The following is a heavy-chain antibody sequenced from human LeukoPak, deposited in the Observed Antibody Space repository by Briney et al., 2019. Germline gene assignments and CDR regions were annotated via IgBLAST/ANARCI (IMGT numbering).Heavy chain of an antibody. D-gene: IGHD3-9*01. CDR1: GYTFTSYG. V-gene: IGHV1-18*01. CDR3: ARDAFDWSDYYYYYMDV. Sequence: ASVKVSCTASGYTFTSYGISWVRQAPGQGLEWMGWISAYNGNTNYAQKLQGRVTMTTDTSTSTAYMELRSLRSDDTAVYYCARDAFDWSDYYYYYMDVWGKGTTVTISS. CDR2: ISAYNGNT. J-gene: IGHJ6*03.